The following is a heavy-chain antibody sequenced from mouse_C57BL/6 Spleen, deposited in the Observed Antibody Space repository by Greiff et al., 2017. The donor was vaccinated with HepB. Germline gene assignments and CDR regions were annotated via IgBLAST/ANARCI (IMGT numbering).Heavy chain of an antibody. CDR3: ARPLLLGEGYYLDY. Sequence: VQLQQSGGDLVKPGGSLKLSCAASGFTFSSYGMSWVRQTPDKRLEWVATISSGGSYTYYPDSVKGRFTISRDNAKNTLYLQMSSLKSEDTAMYYCARPLLLGEGYYLDYWGQGTTLTVSS. CDR2: ISSGGSYT. CDR1: GFTFSSYG. D-gene: IGHD2-10*01. J-gene: IGHJ2*01. V-gene: IGHV5-6*01.